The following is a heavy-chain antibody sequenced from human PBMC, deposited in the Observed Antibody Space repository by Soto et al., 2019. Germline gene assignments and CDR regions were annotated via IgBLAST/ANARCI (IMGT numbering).Heavy chain of an antibody. CDR3: AKDVGGWHAGGMDV. D-gene: IGHD6-19*01. CDR1: GFTFSSYG. Sequence: QVQLVESGGGVVQPGRSLRLSCAASGFTFSSYGMHWVRQAPGTGLEWVAVISYDGSNKYYADSVKGRCTISRDNSKNTLYLQMNSMRAEDTAVYYCAKDVGGWHAGGMDVWGQGTTVTVSS. CDR2: ISYDGSNK. V-gene: IGHV3-30*18. J-gene: IGHJ6*02.